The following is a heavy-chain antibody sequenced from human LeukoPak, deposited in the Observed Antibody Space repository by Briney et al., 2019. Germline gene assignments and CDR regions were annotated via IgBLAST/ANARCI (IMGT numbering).Heavy chain of an antibody. D-gene: IGHD3-22*01. Sequence: SIHYGGSTYYRPSLKSRVTISVDTSQSQFSLKLSSVTAADTAMYYCARHLYESRGQTSFDYWGQGTLVTVSS. CDR2: IHYGGST. J-gene: IGHJ4*02. CDR3: ARHLYESRGQTSFDY. V-gene: IGHV4-39*01.